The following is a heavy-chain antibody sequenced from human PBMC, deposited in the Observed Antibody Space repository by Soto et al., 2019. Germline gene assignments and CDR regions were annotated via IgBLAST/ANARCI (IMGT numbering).Heavy chain of an antibody. Sequence: SVKVSCKASGGTFSSYAISWVRQAPGQGLEWMGGIIPIFGTANYAQKFQGRVTITADNSKNTLYLQMNSLRAEDTAVYYCGKDRGVTYYYYGVDVWGQGTTVTVSS. D-gene: IGHD3-10*01. CDR2: IIPIFGTA. CDR1: GGTFSSYA. CDR3: GKDRGVTYYYYGVDV. V-gene: IGHV1-69*06. J-gene: IGHJ6*02.